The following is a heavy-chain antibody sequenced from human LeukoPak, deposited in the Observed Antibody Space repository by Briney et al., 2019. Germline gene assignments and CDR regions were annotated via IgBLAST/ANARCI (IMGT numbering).Heavy chain of an antibody. Sequence: ASVKVSCTASGYTFTNYYMHWVRQAPGQGLEWMGWINTNTGNPTYAQGFTGRFVFSLDTSVSTAYQQISSLKAEDTAVYYRARPFSFWSGSDYYYYGMDVWGQGTTVTVSS. CDR2: INTNTGNP. CDR3: ARPFSFWSGSDYYYYGMDV. CDR1: GYTFTNYY. V-gene: IGHV7-4-1*02. J-gene: IGHJ6*02. D-gene: IGHD3-3*01.